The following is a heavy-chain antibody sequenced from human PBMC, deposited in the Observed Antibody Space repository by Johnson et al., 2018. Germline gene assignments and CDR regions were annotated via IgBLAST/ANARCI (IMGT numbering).Heavy chain of an antibody. J-gene: IGHJ6*02. CDR3: ARGLRGGEWLRFYYYGMDG. CDR2: IRSKAYGGTT. Sequence: VQLVESGGGLVKPGRSLRLSCTASGFTFGDYAMSWFRQAPGKGLEWVGFIRSKAYGGTTEYAASVKGRFTISRDDSKSIAYLQMNSLKTEDTAVYYCARGLRGGEWLRFYYYGMDGWGQGTTVTVSS. D-gene: IGHD5-12*01. V-gene: IGHV3-49*05. CDR1: GFTFGDYA.